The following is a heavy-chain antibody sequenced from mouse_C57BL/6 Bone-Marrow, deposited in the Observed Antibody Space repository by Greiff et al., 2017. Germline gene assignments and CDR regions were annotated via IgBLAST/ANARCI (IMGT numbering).Heavy chain of an antibody. CDR2: IDPETGGT. D-gene: IGHD2-2*01. J-gene: IGHJ4*01. V-gene: IGHV1-15*01. CDR1: GYTFTDYE. CDR3: TRWLPFYAMDY. Sequence: QVQLQQSGAELVRPGASVTLSCKASGYTFTDYEMHWVKQTPVHGLEWIGAIDPETGGTAYNQKFKGKAILTADKSSSTAYMELRSLTSEDSAVYYCTRWLPFYAMDYWGQGTSVTDSS.